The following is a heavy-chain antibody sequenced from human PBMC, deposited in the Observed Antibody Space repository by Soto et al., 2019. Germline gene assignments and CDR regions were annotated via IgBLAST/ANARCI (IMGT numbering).Heavy chain of an antibody. CDR2: IYHSGST. CDR3: ASRVVTSAEYFQH. D-gene: IGHD2-2*01. V-gene: IGHV4-4*02. CDR1: GGSISSSNW. J-gene: IGHJ1*01. Sequence: QVQLQESGPGLVKPSGTLSLTCAVSGGSISSSNWWSWVRQPPGKGLEWIGEIYHSGSTNYKPSLKSRVTISVDKSKNQFSLKVSSVTAADTAVYYCASRVVTSAEYFQHWGQGTLVTVSS.